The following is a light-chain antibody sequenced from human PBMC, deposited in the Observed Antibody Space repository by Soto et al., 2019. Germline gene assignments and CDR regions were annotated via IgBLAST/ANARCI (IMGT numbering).Light chain of an antibody. CDR1: TYDIGAGYD. CDR3: QSYDIELSGSYA. Sequence: QSALTQPPSVSGAPGQRLTISCTGSTYDIGAGYDVHWYQQLPGTARKLLIYGGTNRPSGVPDRFSGSKSGTSASLAITGLQAEDEAYYYCQSYDIELSGSYAFGTGTKVTVL. J-gene: IGLJ1*01. CDR2: GGT. V-gene: IGLV1-40*01.